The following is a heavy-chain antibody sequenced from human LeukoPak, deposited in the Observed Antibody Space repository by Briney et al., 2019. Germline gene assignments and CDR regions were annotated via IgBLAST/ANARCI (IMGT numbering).Heavy chain of an antibody. Sequence: SETLSLTCTVSGGSISSYDWSWIRQPPGKGLEWSGYNYYSGSTNYNPSLKSRVTISVDTSKNQFSLKLSSVTAADTAVYYCARSVEGYCSGTSCYYYYYYMDVWGKGTTVTVSS. D-gene: IGHD2-15*01. V-gene: IGHV4-59*01. CDR3: ARSVEGYCSGTSCYYYYYYMDV. CDR1: GGSISSYD. J-gene: IGHJ6*03. CDR2: NYYSGST.